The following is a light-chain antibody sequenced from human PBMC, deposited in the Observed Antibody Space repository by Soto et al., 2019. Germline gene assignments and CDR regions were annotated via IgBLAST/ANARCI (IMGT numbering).Light chain of an antibody. Sequence: QSALTQPASVSGSPGLSIAISCTGTSSDVGGYNSVSWYQQHPGKAPKLVIYDVTSRPSGVSNRFSGSKSGNTASLTISELQAEDEGDYYCSSYRTGGSYVFGTGTKLTVL. CDR3: SSYRTGGSYV. CDR2: DVT. CDR1: SSDVGGYNS. J-gene: IGLJ1*01. V-gene: IGLV2-14*01.